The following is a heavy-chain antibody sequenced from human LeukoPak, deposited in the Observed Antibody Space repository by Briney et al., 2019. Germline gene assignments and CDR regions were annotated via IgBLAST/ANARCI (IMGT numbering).Heavy chain of an antibody. CDR1: GFTFSSYA. J-gene: IGHJ4*02. CDR2: ISGSGGST. Sequence: PGGSLRLSCAASGFTFSSYAMSWVRQAPGKGLEWVSAISGSGGSTYYADSVKGRFTISRDNSKNTLYLQMTSLRDEATDVYYCARYRMVGTGEYYFDYWGQGTLVTVSS. CDR3: ARYRMVGTGEYYFDY. D-gene: IGHD1-26*01. V-gene: IGHV3-23*01.